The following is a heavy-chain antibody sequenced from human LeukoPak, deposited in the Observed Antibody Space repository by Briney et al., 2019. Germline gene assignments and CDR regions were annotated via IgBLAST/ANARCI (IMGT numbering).Heavy chain of an antibody. J-gene: IGHJ2*01. CDR1: GGSFSGYY. V-gene: IGHV4-34*01. CDR3: ARKTSGSYSRYWYFDL. CDR2: INHSGST. D-gene: IGHD1-26*01. Sequence: PSETLSLTCAVDGGSFSGYYWSWIRQPPGKGLEWIGEINHSGSTNYNPSLKSRVTISVDTSKNQFSLKLSSVTAADAAVYYCARKTSGSYSRYWYFDLWGRGTLVTVSS.